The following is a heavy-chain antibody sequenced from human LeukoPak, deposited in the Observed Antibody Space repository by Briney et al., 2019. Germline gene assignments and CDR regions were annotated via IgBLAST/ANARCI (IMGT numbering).Heavy chain of an antibody. CDR3: ARAWGIVGATGGAFDI. J-gene: IGHJ3*02. Sequence: GGSLRLSCAASGFTVSSNYTSWVRQAPGKGLEWVSVIYSGGSTYYADSVKGRFTISRDNSKNTLYLQMNSLRAEDTAVYYCARAWGIVGATGGAFDIWGQGTMVTVSS. CDR2: IYSGGST. CDR1: GFTVSSNY. D-gene: IGHD1-26*01. V-gene: IGHV3-53*01.